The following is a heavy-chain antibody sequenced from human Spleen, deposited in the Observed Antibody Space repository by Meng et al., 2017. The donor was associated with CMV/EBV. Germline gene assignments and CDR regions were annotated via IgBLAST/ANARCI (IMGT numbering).Heavy chain of an antibody. Sequence: GGSLRLSCAASGFTFSSHWMSWVRQAPGKGLEWVANINQDGSEKWYVDSLKGRFTISRDNAMKSLYLQINGLGAEDAAVYYCARDRYQNWNYGAHFYSGLDVWGQGTTVTVSS. CDR2: INQDGSEK. J-gene: IGHJ6*02. D-gene: IGHD1-7*01. CDR3: ARDRYQNWNYGAHFYSGLDV. CDR1: GFTFSSHW. V-gene: IGHV3-7*01.